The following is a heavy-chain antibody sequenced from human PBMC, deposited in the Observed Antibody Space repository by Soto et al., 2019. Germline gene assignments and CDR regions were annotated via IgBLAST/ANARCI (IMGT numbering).Heavy chain of an antibody. Sequence: KTSETLSLTCTVSGGSISRTSYYWGWFRQPPGKGLEWIGTIYYSGSTFYHPSLKSRVTISLDASKNQFSLNLTSVTTTDTAVYYCARHGSYWGQGTLVTVSS. CDR3: ARHGSY. V-gene: IGHV4-39*01. CDR1: GGSISRTSYY. CDR2: IYYSGST. J-gene: IGHJ4*02.